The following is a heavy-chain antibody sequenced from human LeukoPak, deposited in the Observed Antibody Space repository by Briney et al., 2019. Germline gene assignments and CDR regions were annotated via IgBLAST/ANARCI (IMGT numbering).Heavy chain of an antibody. J-gene: IGHJ3*02. D-gene: IGHD4-23*01. CDR2: IRSKAYGGTT. CDR3: TRFGGFDI. V-gene: IGHV3-49*03. Sequence: GRSLRLSCSASGFTFGDFAMSWFRQAPGKGLEWLDFIRSKAYGGTTEYAESVKGRFTISRDDSKSIAYLQMNSLKTEDTAVYYCTRFGGFDIWGQGTMVTVSS. CDR1: GFTFGDFA.